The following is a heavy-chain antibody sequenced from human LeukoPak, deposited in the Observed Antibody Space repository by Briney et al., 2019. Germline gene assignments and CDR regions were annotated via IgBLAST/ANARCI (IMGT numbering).Heavy chain of an antibody. V-gene: IGHV3-9*01. CDR3: AKDRDTYSGSYRGWFDP. Sequence: PGGSLRLSCAASGFTFDDYAMHWVRQAPGKGLEWVSGISWNSGSIGYADSVKGRFTISRDNAKNSLYLQMNSLRAEDTALYYCAKDRDTYSGSYRGWFDPWGQGTLVTVSS. D-gene: IGHD1-26*01. CDR1: GFTFDDYA. CDR2: ISWNSGSI. J-gene: IGHJ5*02.